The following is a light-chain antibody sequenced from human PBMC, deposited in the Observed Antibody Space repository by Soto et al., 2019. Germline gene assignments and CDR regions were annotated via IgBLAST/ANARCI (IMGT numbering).Light chain of an antibody. CDR1: SSNIGRNY. CDR3: AAWDDSLRGYV. Sequence: QSVLSQPPSASGTPGQRVTISCSGSSSNIGRNYIYWYQQLPGTAPKLLIYGNTQRPSGVPDRFSGSKSGTSVSLAISGLRSEDEADYYCAAWDDSLRGYVFGTGTKATVL. CDR2: GNT. V-gene: IGLV1-47*02. J-gene: IGLJ1*01.